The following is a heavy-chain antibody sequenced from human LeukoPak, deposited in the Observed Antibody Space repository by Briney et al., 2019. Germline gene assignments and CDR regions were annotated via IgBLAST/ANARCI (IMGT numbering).Heavy chain of an antibody. CDR1: GFTFRSYD. CDR3: ARVAAGGKGFDY. D-gene: IGHD6-19*01. V-gene: IGHV3-13*01. Sequence: GGSLRLSCAASGFTFRSYDIHWVRQAPGKGLEWVSAIDTAGYTYYPGSVKGRFTISRENAKNSLYLQVNSLRAGDTAVYYCARVAAGGKGFDYWGQGTLVTVSS. J-gene: IGHJ4*02. CDR2: IDTAGYT.